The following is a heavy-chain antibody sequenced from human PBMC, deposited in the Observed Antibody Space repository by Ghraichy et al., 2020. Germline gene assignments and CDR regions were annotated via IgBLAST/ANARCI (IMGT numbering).Heavy chain of an antibody. CDR2: ITGSGGST. CDR3: AKDQGHYYANRGCDY. CDR1: GFTFSSYA. V-gene: IGHV3-23*01. J-gene: IGHJ4*02. Sequence: GGSLRLSCVASGFTFSSYAMSWVRQAPGKGLEWVSAITGSGGSTYYADSVKGRFTISRDNSKNTLYLQMNSLRAEDTAVYYWAKDQGHYYANRGCDYWGQGTLVTVSS. D-gene: IGHD3-22*01.